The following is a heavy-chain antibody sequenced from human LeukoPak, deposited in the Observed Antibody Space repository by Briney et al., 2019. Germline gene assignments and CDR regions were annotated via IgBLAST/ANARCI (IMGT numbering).Heavy chain of an antibody. J-gene: IGHJ4*02. CDR3: ARDRTVRGVITRYFDY. V-gene: IGHV3-48*03. CDR2: ISSSGNTR. CDR1: GFTFSNYE. Sequence: GGSLRLSCAASGFTFSNYEMNWVRQTPGKGLEWVSYISSSGNTRYYVDSVKGRFTISRDNAKNSLYLQMNSLRAEDTALYYCARDRTVRGVITRYFDYWGQGTLVTVSS. D-gene: IGHD3-10*01.